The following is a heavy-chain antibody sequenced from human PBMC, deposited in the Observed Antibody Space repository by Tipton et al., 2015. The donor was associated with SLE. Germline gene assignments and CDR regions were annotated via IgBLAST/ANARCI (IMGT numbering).Heavy chain of an antibody. Sequence: TLSLTCTVSGGSISSYYWSWIRQPAGGGLEWMGRLYTNENTNYNPSLKSRVTMSVDTSKNHFSLKLISVAAADTAVYYCAREFLNPVTTVHYYFDLWGRGTLVTVSS. CDR2: LYTNENT. CDR1: GGSISSYY. CDR3: AREFLNPVTTVHYYFDL. D-gene: IGHD4-11*01. J-gene: IGHJ2*01. V-gene: IGHV4-4*07.